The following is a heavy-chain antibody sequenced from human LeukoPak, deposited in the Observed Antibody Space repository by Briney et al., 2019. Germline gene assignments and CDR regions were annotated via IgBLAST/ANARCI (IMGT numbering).Heavy chain of an antibody. CDR2: IYSTGST. CDR1: GFTVSSNY. J-gene: IGHJ6*04. CDR3: AELGITMIGGV. V-gene: IGHV3-66*01. Sequence: GGSLRLSCAASGFTVSSNYMSWVRQAPGKGLEWVSVIYSTGSTYYADSVKGRLTISRDNAKNSLYLQMNSLRAEDTAVYYCAELGITMIGGVWGKGTTVTISS. D-gene: IGHD3-10*02.